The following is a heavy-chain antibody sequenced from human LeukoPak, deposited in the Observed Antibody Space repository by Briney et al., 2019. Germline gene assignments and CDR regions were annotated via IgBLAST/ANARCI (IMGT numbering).Heavy chain of an antibody. V-gene: IGHV1-46*01. CDR1: GYTFTSYY. CDR3: ARDGPIGGLYEHGPPWPAYYFDY. Sequence: GASVKVSCKASGYTFTSYYMHWVRQAPGQGLEWMGIINPSGGSTSYAQKFQGRVTMTRDTSTSTVYMELSSLRSEDTAVYYCARDGPIGGLYEHGPPWPAYYFDYWGQGTLVTVSS. D-gene: IGHD2-2*02. J-gene: IGHJ4*02. CDR2: INPSGGST.